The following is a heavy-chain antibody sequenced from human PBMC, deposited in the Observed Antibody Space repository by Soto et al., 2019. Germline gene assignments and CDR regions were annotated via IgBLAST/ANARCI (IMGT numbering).Heavy chain of an antibody. D-gene: IGHD3-3*01. V-gene: IGHV3-11*06. J-gene: IGHJ4*02. CDR2: ISSSTGYT. CDR3: ATDDSRVLEYFDY. CDR1: GFSFSDYY. Sequence: GGSLRLSCAASGFSFSDYYMSWIRQAPGKGLEWVSYISSSTGYTNYADSVKGRFTISRDNAKKSLYLQMNSLRAEDTAVYYCATDDSRVLEYFDYWGQGILVTVSS.